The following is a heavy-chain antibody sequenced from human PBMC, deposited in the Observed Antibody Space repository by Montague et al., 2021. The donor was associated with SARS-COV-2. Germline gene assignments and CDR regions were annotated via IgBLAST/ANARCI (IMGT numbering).Heavy chain of an antibody. J-gene: IGHJ5*02. CDR1: GFTFSSHW. CDR3: ATDRTVAPGYGFDP. D-gene: IGHD3-9*01. CDR2: INTDGTIT. V-gene: IGHV3-74*01. Sequence: GSLRLSCAASGFTFSSHWMHWVRQLPGKGLLWVSRINTDGTITNYADSVKGRFTISRDNAKNSMYLQMNSLRVEDTAVYYCATDRTVAPGYGFDPWGQGTLVTVSS.